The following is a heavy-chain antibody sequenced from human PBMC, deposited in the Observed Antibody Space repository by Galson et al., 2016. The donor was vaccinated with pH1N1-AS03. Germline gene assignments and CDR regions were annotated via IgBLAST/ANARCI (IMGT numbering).Heavy chain of an antibody. CDR1: GFSLPTDNMC. D-gene: IGHD2-21*02. V-gene: IGHV2-70*11. J-gene: IGHJ6*02. Sequence: PALVKPTQTLTLTCTFSGFSLPTDNMCVTWIRQPPGKALEWLARIDWDDDEYYSRSLRTRLTISKDTSKNQVVLTMTNMDPADTGTYFCARSPGAYFYSLGMDVWGQGTTVTVS. CDR2: IDWDDDE. CDR3: ARSPGAYFYSLGMDV.